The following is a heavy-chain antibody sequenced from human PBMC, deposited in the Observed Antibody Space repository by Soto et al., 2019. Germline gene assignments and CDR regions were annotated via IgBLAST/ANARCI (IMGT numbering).Heavy chain of an antibody. CDR1: GYSFTSYW. J-gene: IGHJ5*02. Sequence: PGESLKISCKGSGYSFTSYWISWVRQMPGKGLEWMGRIDPSDSYTNYSPSFEGHVTFSADKSISTAYLQWSSLRASDTAIYYCARLQRDSSGWYGGSDPWGQGTLVTVSS. CDR2: IDPSDSYT. V-gene: IGHV5-10-1*01. CDR3: ARLQRDSSGWYGGSDP. D-gene: IGHD6-19*01.